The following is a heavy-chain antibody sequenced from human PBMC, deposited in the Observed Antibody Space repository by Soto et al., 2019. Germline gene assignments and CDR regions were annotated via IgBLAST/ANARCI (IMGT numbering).Heavy chain of an antibody. D-gene: IGHD6-13*01. J-gene: IGHJ6*02. CDR3: ARTVDGSSWYQRYYYYYYGMDV. CDR2: ISSSSSYI. Sequence: GGSLRLSCAASGFTFSSYSMNWVRQAPGKGLEWVSSISSSSSYIYYADSVKGRFTISRDNAKNSLYLQMNSLRAEDTAVYYCARTVDGSSWYQRYYYYYYGMDVWGQGTTVTVSS. CDR1: GFTFSSYS. V-gene: IGHV3-21*01.